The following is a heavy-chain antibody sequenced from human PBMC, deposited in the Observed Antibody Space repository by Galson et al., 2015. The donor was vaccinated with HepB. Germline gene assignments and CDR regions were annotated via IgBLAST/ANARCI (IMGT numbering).Heavy chain of an antibody. CDR3: ANACVVGYCTGGTSVNWFDP. Sequence: SLRLSCAASGFTFSSYAMGWVRQAPGRGLEWVSAISGSGDNTYYADSVKGRFTISRDNSRNTVYLQMNSLRAEDTAIYYCANACVVGYCTGGTSVNWFDPWGQGTLVTVSS. J-gene: IGHJ5*02. CDR1: GFTFSSYA. V-gene: IGHV3-23*01. CDR2: ISGSGDNT. D-gene: IGHD2-8*02.